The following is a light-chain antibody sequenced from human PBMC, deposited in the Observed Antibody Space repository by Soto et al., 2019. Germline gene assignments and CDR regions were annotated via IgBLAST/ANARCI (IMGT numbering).Light chain of an antibody. Sequence: DSPMTQSPSSLSASVGDRVTITCRASQGISNSLAWYQQKPGKVPKLLIYATSTLQSGVPSRFSGSGSGTDFTLTINSLQPEDVATYYCQKYNSAPTFGGGTKVEIK. CDR3: QKYNSAPT. CDR2: ATS. V-gene: IGKV1-27*01. CDR1: QGISNS. J-gene: IGKJ4*01.